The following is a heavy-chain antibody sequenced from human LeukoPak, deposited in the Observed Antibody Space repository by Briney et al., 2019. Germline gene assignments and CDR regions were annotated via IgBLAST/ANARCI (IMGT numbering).Heavy chain of an antibody. CDR3: ARDAGYSSSSFDY. CDR2: INHSGST. CDR1: GGSFSGYY. Sequence: SETLSLTCAVYGGSFSGYYWSWIRQPPGKGLEWIGEINHSGSTNYNPSLKSRVTISVDTSKNQFSLKLSSVTAADTAVYYCARDAGYSSSSFDYWGQGTLVTVSS. J-gene: IGHJ4*02. V-gene: IGHV4-34*01. D-gene: IGHD6-13*01.